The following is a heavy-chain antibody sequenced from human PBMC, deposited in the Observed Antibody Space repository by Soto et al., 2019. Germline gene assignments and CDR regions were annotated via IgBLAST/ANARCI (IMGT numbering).Heavy chain of an antibody. D-gene: IGHD2-15*01. CDR2: IYNEFT. V-gene: IGHV3-66*01. CDR3: VREPRYCSGGSCSSMGDAFDI. Sequence: EVQLVESGGGLVQPGGSLRLSCVASGFSVTDIYMNWVRQAPGKGLEWVSVIYNEFTDYADSVRGRFSISTDSSKNALYLQMNSLRAEDSAVYYCVREPRYCSGGSCSSMGDAFDIWGQGTKVTVSS. CDR1: GFSVTDIY. J-gene: IGHJ3*02.